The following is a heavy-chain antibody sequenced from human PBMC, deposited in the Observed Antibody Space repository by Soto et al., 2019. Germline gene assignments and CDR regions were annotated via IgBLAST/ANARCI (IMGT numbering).Heavy chain of an antibody. V-gene: IGHV1-69*06. CDR1: GGTFSSYA. CDR2: IIPIFCTA. D-gene: IGHD3-3*01. J-gene: IGHJ4*02. Sequence: QVQLVQSGAEGKKPGSSVKVSCKASGGTFSSYAISWVRQAPGQGLEWMGGIIPIFCTANYAQKFQGRVTMTADKSRSKADMALSSLRSEDTAVYYCASLESSGGGQPRDYWGQGSLVT. CDR3: ASLESSGGGQPRDY.